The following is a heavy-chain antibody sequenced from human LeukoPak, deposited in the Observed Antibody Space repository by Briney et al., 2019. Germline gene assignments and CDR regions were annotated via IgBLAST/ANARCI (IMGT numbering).Heavy chain of an antibody. CDR2: ISGSGGST. CDR1: GGSISGSSYY. J-gene: IGHJ1*01. V-gene: IGHV3-23*01. D-gene: IGHD3-22*01. CDR3: ANSITMIVVSFFQH. Sequence: QPSETLSLTCTVSGGSISGSSYYWGWIRQPPGKGLEWVSAISGSGGSTYYADSVKGRFTISRDNSKNTLYLQMNSLRAEDTAVYYCANSITMIVVSFFQHWGQGTLVTVSS.